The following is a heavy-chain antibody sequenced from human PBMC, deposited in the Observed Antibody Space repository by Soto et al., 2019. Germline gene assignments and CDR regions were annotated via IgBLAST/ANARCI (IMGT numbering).Heavy chain of an antibody. V-gene: IGHV4-39*01. CDR3: ARHKDLEDWLDP. J-gene: IGHJ5*02. Sequence: QLQLHESGPGLVKPSETVSLICSVSGDSIITSSYFWAWIRQPPGKGLEWIAVISHRGSPYYNPSLKSRVTTSVHTSNNQFSLHLASVTVADTAVYYWARHKDLEDWLDPWGQGTLVTVSS. CDR1: GDSIITSSYF. CDR2: ISHRGSP.